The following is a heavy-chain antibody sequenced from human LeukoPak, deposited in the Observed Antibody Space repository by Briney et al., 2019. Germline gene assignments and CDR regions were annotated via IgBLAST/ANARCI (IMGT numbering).Heavy chain of an antibody. Sequence: GGSLRLSCVASRFTFNDCAMAWVRQAPGEGLEWVSAIDSSGTITYYADSVKGRFTISRDNSRNTLYLQVNSLRAEDTAIYYCVKIAVAGHLDYWGQRTLATVSS. CDR1: RFTFNDCA. CDR2: IDSSGTIT. D-gene: IGHD6-19*01. CDR3: VKIAVAGHLDY. J-gene: IGHJ4*02. V-gene: IGHV3-23*05.